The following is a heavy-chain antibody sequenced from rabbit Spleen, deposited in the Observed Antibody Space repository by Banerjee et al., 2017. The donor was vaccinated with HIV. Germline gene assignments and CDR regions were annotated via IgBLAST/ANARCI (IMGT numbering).Heavy chain of an antibody. J-gene: IGHJ4*01. D-gene: IGHD6-1*01. CDR1: GIDFTNYY. V-gene: IGHV1S7*01. CDR2: IDPLFGTT. CDR3: ARGTGYANNGNGRYYFDL. Sequence: QSLEESGGDLVKPGASLTLSCKASGIDFTNYYISWVRQAPGKGLEWIGYIDPLFGTTHYASWVNGRFTISNDNAQNTLYLQMNSLTAADTATYFCARGTGYANNGNGRYYFDLWGPGTLVTVS.